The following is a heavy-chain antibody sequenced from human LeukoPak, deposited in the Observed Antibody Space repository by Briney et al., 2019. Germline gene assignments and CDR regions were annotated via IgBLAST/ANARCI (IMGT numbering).Heavy chain of an antibody. CDR2: INPNSGGT. J-gene: IGHJ4*02. V-gene: IGHV1-2*02. Sequence: GASVRVSCKASGYTFTGYYMHWVRQAPGQGLEWMGWINPNSGGTNYAQKFQGRVTMTRDTSISTAYMELSRLRSDDTAVCYCARALPPYDSSGGHFDYWAREPWSPSPQ. CDR1: GYTFTGYY. D-gene: IGHD3-22*01. CDR3: ARALPPYDSSGGHFDY.